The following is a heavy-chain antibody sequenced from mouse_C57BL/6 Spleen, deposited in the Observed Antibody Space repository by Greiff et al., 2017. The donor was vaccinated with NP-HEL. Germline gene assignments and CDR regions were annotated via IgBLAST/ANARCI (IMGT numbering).Heavy chain of an antibody. V-gene: IGHV6-3*01. CDR2: IRLKSDNYAT. CDR3: TDGAWFAY. J-gene: IGHJ3*01. D-gene: IGHD1-2*01. Sequence: DVQLQESGGGLVQPGGSMKLSCVASGFTFSNYWMNWVRQSPEQGLEWVAQIRLKSDNYATHYAESVKGRFTISRDDSKSSVYLQMNNLRAEDTGIYYCTDGAWFAYWGQGTLVTVSA. CDR1: GFTFSNYW.